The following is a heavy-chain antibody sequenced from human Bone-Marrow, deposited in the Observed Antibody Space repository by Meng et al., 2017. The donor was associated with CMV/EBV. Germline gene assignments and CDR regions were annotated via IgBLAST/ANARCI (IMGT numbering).Heavy chain of an antibody. CDR3: AGSLFRAYYYYGMDV. J-gene: IGHJ6*02. Sequence: ASVKVSCKASGYIFTSYGISWVRQAPGQGLEGMGWISAYNGNTNYAQKLQGRVTMTTDTSTSTAYMELRSLRSDDTAVYYCAGSLFRAYYYYGMDVWGQGTTVTVSS. V-gene: IGHV1-18*01. CDR2: ISAYNGNT. CDR1: GYIFTSYG. D-gene: IGHD2-21*01.